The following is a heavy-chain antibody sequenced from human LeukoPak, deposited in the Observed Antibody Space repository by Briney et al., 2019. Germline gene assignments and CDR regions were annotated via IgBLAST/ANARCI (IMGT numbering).Heavy chain of an antibody. Sequence: SETLSLSCTVSGGSISSHYGSWIRQPPGKGLEWFGYIYYSGSTNYNPSLKSRVTISVATSKNQFSLKLSSVTAADTAVYCCASSGRGLDYYDSSGYNGWFDPWGQGTLVTVSS. CDR2: IYYSGST. CDR3: ASSGRGLDYYDSSGYNGWFDP. CDR1: GGSISSHY. D-gene: IGHD3-22*01. J-gene: IGHJ5*02. V-gene: IGHV4-59*11.